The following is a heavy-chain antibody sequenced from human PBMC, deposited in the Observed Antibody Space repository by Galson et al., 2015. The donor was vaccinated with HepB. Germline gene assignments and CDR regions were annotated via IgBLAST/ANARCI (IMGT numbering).Heavy chain of an antibody. V-gene: IGHV1-2*02. J-gene: IGHJ4*02. D-gene: IGHD3-22*01. CDR3: ARERYYDTRHRGNYFDY. Sequence: SVKVSCKASGYTFTDYYMHWVRQAPGQGLEWMGWLNPNSGGTNYAQKLQGRVTMTTDTSTSTAYMELRSLRSDDTAVYYCARERYYDTRHRGNYFDYWGQGTLVTVSS. CDR1: GYTFTDYY. CDR2: LNPNSGGT.